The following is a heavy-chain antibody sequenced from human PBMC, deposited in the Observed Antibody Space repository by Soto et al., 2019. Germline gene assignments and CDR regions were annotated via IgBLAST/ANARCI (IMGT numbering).Heavy chain of an antibody. V-gene: IGHV4-59*01. D-gene: IGHD6-19*01. Sequence: SDTLSLTCSFSGGSISGSCWSWIRQSPGKGLEWLGYVYYTGSTNYSPSLRSRVSISVDTSKNEFSLRLSSVTAADTAVYFCARSVAVPGAHIDYWGQGTQVTVSS. CDR1: GGSISGSC. J-gene: IGHJ4*02. CDR2: VYYTGST. CDR3: ARSVAVPGAHIDY.